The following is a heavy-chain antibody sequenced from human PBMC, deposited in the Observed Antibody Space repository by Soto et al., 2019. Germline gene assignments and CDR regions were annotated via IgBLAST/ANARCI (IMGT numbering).Heavy chain of an antibody. CDR3: ARDLEDGSGSYNPSPRYYYYYYGMDV. CDR1: GGTFSSYA. Sequence: ASVKVSCKASGGTFSSYAISWVRQAPGQGLEWMGGIIPIFGTANYAQKFQGRVTITAEESTSTAYMELSSLRSEDTAVYYCARDLEDGSGSYNPSPRYYYYYYGMDVWGQGTTVTVSS. CDR2: IIPIFGTA. D-gene: IGHD3-10*01. J-gene: IGHJ6*02. V-gene: IGHV1-69*13.